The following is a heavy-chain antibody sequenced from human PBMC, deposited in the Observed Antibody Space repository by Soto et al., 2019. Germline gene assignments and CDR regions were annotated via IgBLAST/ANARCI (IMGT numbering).Heavy chain of an antibody. J-gene: IGHJ4*02. CDR2: ISAYNGNT. Sequence: QVQLVQSGAEVKKPGASVKVSCKASGYTFTSYGISWVRQAPGQGLEWMGWISAYNGNTNYAQKLQGRVTMTTDTYTSKAYMELRSLRSDDTAVYYCAREGDIVATSSVWSSGWYKLFDYWGQGTLVTVSS. CDR1: GYTFTSYG. D-gene: IGHD5-12*01. V-gene: IGHV1-18*01. CDR3: AREGDIVATSSVWSSGWYKLFDY.